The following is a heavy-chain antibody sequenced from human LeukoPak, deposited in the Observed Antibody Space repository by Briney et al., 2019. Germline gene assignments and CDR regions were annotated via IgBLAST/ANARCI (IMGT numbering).Heavy chain of an antibody. V-gene: IGHV4-34*01. D-gene: IGHD5-18*01. J-gene: IGHJ4*02. CDR3: ARLPAMVTGFDY. Sequence: KPSETLSLTCAVYGGSFSGYYWSWIRQPPGKGLEWIGEINHSGSTNYNPSLKSRVTISVDTSKNQFSLKLSSVTAADTAVYYCARLPAMVTGFDYWGQGTLVTVSS. CDR2: INHSGST. CDR1: GGSFSGYY.